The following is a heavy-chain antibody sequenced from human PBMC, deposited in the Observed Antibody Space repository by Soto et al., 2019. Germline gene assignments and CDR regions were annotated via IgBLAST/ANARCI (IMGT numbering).Heavy chain of an antibody. CDR2: IYYRGDT. CDR3: ARGAIRITMVRGFKNWFDP. Sequence: SETLSLTCTVSGGSISSSSFYWVWIRQPPGKGLEWIGTIYYRGDTYYNPSLKSRITISVDTSKNQFSLKLNSVTAADTAVYYCARGAIRITMVRGFKNWFDPWGQGTLVTVSS. J-gene: IGHJ5*02. D-gene: IGHD3-10*01. CDR1: GGSISSSSFY. V-gene: IGHV4-39*01.